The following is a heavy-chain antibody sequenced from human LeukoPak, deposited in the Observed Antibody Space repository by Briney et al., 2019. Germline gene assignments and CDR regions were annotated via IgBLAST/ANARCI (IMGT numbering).Heavy chain of an antibody. Sequence: VASGNLSCTASGYTFTSYYMHWVRHAPGQGLEWMGIINPSGGSTSYAQKFQGRVTMTRDTSTSTVYMELSSLRSKDTGVYYCARDPYFYYYGMDVWGQGNTVTVSS. V-gene: IGHV1-46*01. D-gene: IGHD2/OR15-2a*01. J-gene: IGHJ6*01. CDR3: ARDPYFYYYGMDV. CDR2: INPSGGST. CDR1: GYTFTSYY.